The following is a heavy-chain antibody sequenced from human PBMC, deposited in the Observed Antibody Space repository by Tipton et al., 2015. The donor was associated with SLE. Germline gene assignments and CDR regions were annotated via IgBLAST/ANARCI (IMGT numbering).Heavy chain of an antibody. CDR3: ATQWEPGDYYYYMDV. Sequence: TLSLTCIVSNGSISSYYWSWIRQPPGKGLEWIGEINHSGSTNYNPSLKSRVTISVDTSKNQFSLKLSSVTAADTAVYYCATQWEPGDYYYYMDVWGKGTTVTVSS. J-gene: IGHJ6*03. D-gene: IGHD1-26*01. CDR2: INHSGST. CDR1: NGSISSYY. V-gene: IGHV4-34*01.